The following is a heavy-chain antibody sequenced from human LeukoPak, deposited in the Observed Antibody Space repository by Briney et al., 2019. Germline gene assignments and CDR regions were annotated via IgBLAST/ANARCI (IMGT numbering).Heavy chain of an antibody. Sequence: ASVKVSCKASGYTFTGYYMHWVRQAPGQWLEWMGWINPNSGGTNYAQKFQGRVTMTRDTSISTAYMELSRLRSDDTAVYYCARELRITMVRGVIISRFDPWGQGTLVTVSS. CDR3: ARELRITMVRGVIISRFDP. CDR1: GYTFTGYY. J-gene: IGHJ5*02. V-gene: IGHV1-2*02. CDR2: INPNSGGT. D-gene: IGHD3-10*01.